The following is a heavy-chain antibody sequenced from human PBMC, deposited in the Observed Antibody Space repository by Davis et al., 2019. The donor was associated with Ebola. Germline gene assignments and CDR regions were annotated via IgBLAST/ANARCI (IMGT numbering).Heavy chain of an antibody. J-gene: IGHJ4*02. Sequence: MPSETLSLTCTVSGGSISSYYWGWIRQPPGKGLEWIGNIYSSGITYNNPSLKSRGTISVDTSKNQFSLKLSSVTAADTAVYYCARGRRIMITFGGVIGNDYWGQGTLVTVSS. D-gene: IGHD3-16*02. CDR2: IYSSGIT. V-gene: IGHV4-4*08. CDR3: ARGRRIMITFGGVIGNDY. CDR1: GGSISSYY.